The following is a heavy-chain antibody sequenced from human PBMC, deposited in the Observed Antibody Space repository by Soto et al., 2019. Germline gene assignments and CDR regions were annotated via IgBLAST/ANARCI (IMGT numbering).Heavy chain of an antibody. CDR2: SRSKANSYAT. CDR3: TRPGGFFGPRGGLCGMAG. V-gene: IGHV3-73*01. D-gene: IGHD1-26*01. Sequence: VGSLRLSCAASGFTFSGSAMHWVRQASGKGLEWVGRSRSKANSYATAYAASVKGRFTIARDDSKNTAYLQMNSLKTEDTAVYYCTRPGGFFGPRGGLCGMAGWGQGTKVTVS. CDR1: GFTFSGSA. J-gene: IGHJ6*02.